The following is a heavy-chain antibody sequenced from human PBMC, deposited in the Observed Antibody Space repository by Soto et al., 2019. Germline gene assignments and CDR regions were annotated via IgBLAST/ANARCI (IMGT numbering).Heavy chain of an antibody. D-gene: IGHD3-22*01. Sequence: EVQLLESGGGLVQPGGSLRLSCAASGFTFSSYAMSWVRQAPGKGLEWVSAISGSGGSTYYADSVTGRFTISRDNPKNTRYLQMNSLRAEDTAVYYCAKTEGRVVVISRFHAFDIWGQGTMVTVSS. V-gene: IGHV3-23*01. CDR3: AKTEGRVVVISRFHAFDI. CDR2: ISGSGGST. J-gene: IGHJ3*02. CDR1: GFTFSSYA.